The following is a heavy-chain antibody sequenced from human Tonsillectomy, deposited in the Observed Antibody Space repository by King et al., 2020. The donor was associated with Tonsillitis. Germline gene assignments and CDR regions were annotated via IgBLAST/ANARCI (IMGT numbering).Heavy chain of an antibody. D-gene: IGHD1-26*01. CDR1: GFTFSSFW. CDR2: IKQDGSEK. CDR3: ATSGSGHPFYFDY. Sequence: VQLVESGGGLVQPGGSLRLSCAASGFTFSSFWMTWVRQAPGGGLEWVANIKQDGSEKNYVDSVKGRFTVSRDNAKTSLFLQLNSLRAEDTAVYYCATSGSGHPFYFDYWGQGTLVTVSS. V-gene: IGHV3-7*01. J-gene: IGHJ4*02.